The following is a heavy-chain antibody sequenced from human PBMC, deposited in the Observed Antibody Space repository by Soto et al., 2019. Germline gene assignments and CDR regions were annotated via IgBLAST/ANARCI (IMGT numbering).Heavy chain of an antibody. CDR1: GFTFNTSV. D-gene: IGHD1-7*01. Sequence: EVQLLASGGGLVQPGGSLRLSCAASGFTFNTSVMNWVRQAPGKGLEWVSTISYSADKTHYADSVKGRFTISRDNSRDTLFLQMNSLRADDAAVYYCARRARTATTNWGAFDVWGQGTMVTVSS. V-gene: IGHV3-23*01. J-gene: IGHJ3*01. CDR2: ISYSADKT. CDR3: ARRARTATTNWGAFDV.